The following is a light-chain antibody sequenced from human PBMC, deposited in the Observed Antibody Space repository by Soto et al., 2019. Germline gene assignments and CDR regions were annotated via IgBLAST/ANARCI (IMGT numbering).Light chain of an antibody. Sequence: EDVLTQSPGTLSLSPGERAALSCRATQSVISSYLAWYQQQPGQAPRLLIYGASSSATGSPDRFSGSGSGTDFSLNISRLEPEDFAVYYCQQYGRSPLTFGQGTKVEIK. V-gene: IGKV3-20*01. J-gene: IGKJ1*01. CDR1: QSVISSY. CDR3: QQYGRSPLT. CDR2: GAS.